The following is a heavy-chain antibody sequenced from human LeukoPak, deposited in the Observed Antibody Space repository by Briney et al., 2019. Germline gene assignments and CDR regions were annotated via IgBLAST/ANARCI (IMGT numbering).Heavy chain of an antibody. J-gene: IGHJ5*02. CDR3: ARDHCSGGSCYAYNWFDP. CDR1: GYMFTGYY. CDR2: INPNSGGT. Sequence: ASVKVSCKASGYMFTGYYIHWVRQAPGQGLEWMGWINPNSGGTNYAQKFQGRVTMTRGTSISTAYMELSRLRSDDTAVYYCARDHCSGGSCYAYNWFDPWGQGTLVTVSS. V-gene: IGHV1-2*02. D-gene: IGHD2-15*01.